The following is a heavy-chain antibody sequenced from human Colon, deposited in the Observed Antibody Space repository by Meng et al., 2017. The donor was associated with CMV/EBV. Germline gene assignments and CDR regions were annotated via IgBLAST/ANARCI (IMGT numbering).Heavy chain of an antibody. CDR1: GYTFTSYD. CDR3: ARENSGYDNRGGFDY. Sequence: QVQLVQSGAEVKKPGASVKVSCKASGYTFTSYDINWVRHATGQGLEWMGWMNPNSGNTGYAQKFQGRVTMTRNTSISTAYMELSGLRSEDTAVYYCARENSGYDNRGGFDYWGQGTLVTVSS. V-gene: IGHV1-8*01. CDR2: MNPNSGNT. D-gene: IGHD5-12*01. J-gene: IGHJ4*02.